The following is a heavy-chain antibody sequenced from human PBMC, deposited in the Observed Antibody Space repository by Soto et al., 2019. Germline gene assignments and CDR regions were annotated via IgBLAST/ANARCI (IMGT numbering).Heavy chain of an antibody. V-gene: IGHV4-39*01. Sequence: QLQLQESGPGLVKPSETLSLTCTVSGGSISSSNYYWGWIRQPPGKGLEWIGSIYYSGITYYNPSLKSRVTISVDTSKTQFSLKLNSVTAADTAVYYCARPPTASLDAFEIWGQGTMVTVSS. CDR2: IYYSGIT. CDR3: ARPPTASLDAFEI. J-gene: IGHJ3*02. CDR1: GGSISSSNYY.